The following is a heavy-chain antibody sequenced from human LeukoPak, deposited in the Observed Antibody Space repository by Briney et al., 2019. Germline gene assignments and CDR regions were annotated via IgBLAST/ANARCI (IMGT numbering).Heavy chain of an antibody. V-gene: IGHV1-58*01. Sequence: ASVKVSCKASGFAFTSSAVQWVRQARGQRLEWIGWIVVGSSNTNYAQKFQERVTITRDMSTSTAYMELSSLRSEDTAVYYCAAVLRITIFGVVLSWFDPWGQGTLVTVSS. CDR1: GFAFTSSA. CDR2: IVVGSSNT. CDR3: AAVLRITIFGVVLSWFDP. J-gene: IGHJ5*02. D-gene: IGHD3-3*01.